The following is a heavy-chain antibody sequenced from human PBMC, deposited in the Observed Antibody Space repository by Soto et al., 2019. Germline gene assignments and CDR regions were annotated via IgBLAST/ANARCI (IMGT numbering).Heavy chain of an antibody. CDR3: ARARYSSSWSRQPFDY. V-gene: IGHV1-69*13. Sequence: SVKVSCKASGGTFSSYAISWVRQAPGQGLEWMGGIIPIFGTANYAQKFQGRVTITADESTSTAYMELSSLRSEDTAVYYCARARYSSSWSRQPFDYWGQGTLVTVSS. CDR1: GGTFSSYA. CDR2: IIPIFGTA. D-gene: IGHD6-13*01. J-gene: IGHJ4*02.